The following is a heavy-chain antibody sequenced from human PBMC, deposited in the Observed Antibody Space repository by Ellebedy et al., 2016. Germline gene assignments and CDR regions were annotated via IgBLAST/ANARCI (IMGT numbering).Heavy chain of an antibody. D-gene: IGHD6-6*01. V-gene: IGHV1-8*01. CDR3: ARGLAGPLSSSSDY. CDR2: MNPNNGNT. CDR1: GYTFTSYD. J-gene: IGHJ4*02. Sequence: ASVKVSCXASGYTFTSYDINWVRQATGQGLEWMGWMNPNNGNTGYAQKFQGRVTMTRNTSISTAYMELSSLRSEDTAVYYCARGLAGPLSSSSDYWGQGTLVTVSS.